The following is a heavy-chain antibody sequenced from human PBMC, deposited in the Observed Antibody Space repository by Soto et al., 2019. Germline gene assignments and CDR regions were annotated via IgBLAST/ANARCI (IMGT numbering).Heavy chain of an antibody. D-gene: IGHD5-12*01. J-gene: IGHJ4*02. V-gene: IGHV1-18*01. CDR3: ARGGYKDS. CDR1: GYTFTNYA. CDR2: ISTQSGTT. Sequence: QVQLVQSGVEVKKPGASMKIYCRTSGYTFTNYAINWVRQAPGQGLEWVAWISTQSGTTKYGQRLQGRVTVTTDTSTSTAYMELRNLRSDDTALYYCARGGYKDSWGQGTLVTVSS.